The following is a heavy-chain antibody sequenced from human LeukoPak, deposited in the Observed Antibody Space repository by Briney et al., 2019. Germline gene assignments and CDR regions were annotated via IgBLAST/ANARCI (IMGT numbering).Heavy chain of an antibody. J-gene: IGHJ4*02. D-gene: IGHD2-15*01. V-gene: IGHV1-2*02. Sequence: ASVKVSCKASGYTFTGYYMHWVRQAPGQGLEWMGWINPNSGGTNYAQKFQGRVTMTRDTSISTAYMELSRLRSDDTAVYYCARAIYCSGGSCYSGYYVYWGQGTLVTVSS. CDR2: INPNSGGT. CDR1: GYTFTGYY. CDR3: ARAIYCSGGSCYSGYYVY.